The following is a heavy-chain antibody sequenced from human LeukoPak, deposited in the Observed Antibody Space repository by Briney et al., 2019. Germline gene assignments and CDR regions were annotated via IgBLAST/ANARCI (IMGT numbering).Heavy chain of an antibody. V-gene: IGHV3-11*01. CDR1: GFTFSDYY. CDR3: ARELPPLPRGYADY. Sequence: KPGGSLRLSCAASGFTFSDYYMSWIRQAPGKGLEWVSYISSSGSTIYYADSVEGRFTISRDNAKNSLYLQMNSLRAEDTAVYYCARELPPLPRGYADYWGQGTLVTVSS. D-gene: IGHD5-12*01. CDR2: ISSSGSTI. J-gene: IGHJ4*02.